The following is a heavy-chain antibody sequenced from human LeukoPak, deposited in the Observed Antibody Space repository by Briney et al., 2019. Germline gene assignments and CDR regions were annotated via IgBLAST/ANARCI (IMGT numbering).Heavy chain of an antibody. D-gene: IGHD3-22*01. Sequence: AASVKVSCKASGYTFTSYDINWVRQATGQGLEWMGWMNPNSGNTGYAQKFQGRVTMTRNTSISTAYMELSSLRSEDTAVYYCARVPPDSSGYYYAHDAFDIWGQGTMVTVSS. CDR2: MNPNSGNT. CDR1: GYTFTSYD. V-gene: IGHV1-8*01. J-gene: IGHJ3*02. CDR3: ARVPPDSSGYYYAHDAFDI.